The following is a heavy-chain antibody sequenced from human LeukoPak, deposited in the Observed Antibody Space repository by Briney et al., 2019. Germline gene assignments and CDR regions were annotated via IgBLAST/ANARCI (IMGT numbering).Heavy chain of an antibody. D-gene: IGHD6-19*01. V-gene: IGHV1-18*01. J-gene: IGHJ4*02. Sequence: ASVKVSCKASGYTFTSYGISWVRQAPGQGLEWMGWISADNGNTNYAQKLQGRVTMTTDTSTSTDYLELRSLRSDDTAVYYCARKRSGWSRDLDYWGQGTLVTVSS. CDR2: ISADNGNT. CDR1: GYTFTSYG. CDR3: ARKRSGWSRDLDY.